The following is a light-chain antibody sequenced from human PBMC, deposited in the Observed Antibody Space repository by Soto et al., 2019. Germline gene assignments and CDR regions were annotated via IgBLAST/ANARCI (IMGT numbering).Light chain of an antibody. CDR2: DVS. CDR3: SSYTSIGIFHV. V-gene: IGLV2-14*03. CDR1: SSDVGGYNY. J-gene: IGLJ1*01. Sequence: QSALTQPASVSGSPGQSITISCTGTSSDVGGYNYVSWYQHHPGKAPKLMIFDVSHRPSGVSPRFSGSKSDNTASLTISGLQAEDEADYYCSSYTSIGIFHVFGTGTKVTVL.